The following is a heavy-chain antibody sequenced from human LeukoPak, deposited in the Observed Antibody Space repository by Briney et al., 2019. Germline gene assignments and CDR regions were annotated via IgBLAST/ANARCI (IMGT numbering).Heavy chain of an antibody. Sequence: QPGGSLRLSCAASGFTFSSYAMSWVRQAPGKGLEWVSAISGSGGSTYYADSVKGRFTISRDNSKNTLYLQMNSLRAEDTAVYYCAKDQYGSGSYYDAFDIWGQGKMVTVSS. D-gene: IGHD3-10*01. CDR3: AKDQYGSGSYYDAFDI. CDR2: ISGSGGST. V-gene: IGHV3-23*01. CDR1: GFTFSSYA. J-gene: IGHJ3*02.